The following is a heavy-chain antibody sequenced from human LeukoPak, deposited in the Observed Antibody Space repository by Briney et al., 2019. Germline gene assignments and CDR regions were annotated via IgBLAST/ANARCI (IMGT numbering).Heavy chain of an antibody. D-gene: IGHD3-3*01. Sequence: ASVKVSCKASGYTFTGYYMHWVRQAPGQGLEWMGWINPNSGGTNYAQKFQGRVTMTRDTSISTAYMELSRLRSDDTAVYCCARTKDKTSESYYDFWSGYYGYFQHWGQGTLVTVSS. CDR1: GYTFTGYY. CDR2: INPNSGGT. J-gene: IGHJ1*01. V-gene: IGHV1-2*02. CDR3: ARTKDKTSESYYDFWSGYYGYFQH.